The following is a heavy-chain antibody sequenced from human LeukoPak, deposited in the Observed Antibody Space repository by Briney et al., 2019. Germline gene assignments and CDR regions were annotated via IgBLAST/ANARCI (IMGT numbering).Heavy chain of an antibody. D-gene: IGHD6-6*01. CDR2: IYTSGST. CDR1: GGSGGSISSSNY. J-gene: IGHJ3*02. V-gene: IGHV4-4*07. Sequence: SGTLSLTCAVSGGSGGSISSSNYWSWVRQPAGKGLEWIGRIYTSGSTNYNPSLKSRVTMSVDTSKNQLSLKLSSVTAADTAVYYCARFSIAATGDAFDIWGQGTMVTVSS. CDR3: ARFSIAATGDAFDI.